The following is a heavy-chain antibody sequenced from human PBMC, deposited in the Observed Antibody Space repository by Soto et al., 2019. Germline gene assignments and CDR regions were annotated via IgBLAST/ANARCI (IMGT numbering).Heavy chain of an antibody. CDR2: IYRTGST. Sequence: SETLSLTCAVSGGSFTSNNWWTWVRQPTGQGLEWIGEIYRTGSTNYNPSLKSRVTITLDKSENQFSLKVTSLTAADTAVYYCASRDPGTSVDYWGQGTLVTVSS. J-gene: IGHJ4*02. V-gene: IGHV4-4*02. CDR3: ASRDPGTSVDY. CDR1: GGSFTSNNW. D-gene: IGHD1-7*01.